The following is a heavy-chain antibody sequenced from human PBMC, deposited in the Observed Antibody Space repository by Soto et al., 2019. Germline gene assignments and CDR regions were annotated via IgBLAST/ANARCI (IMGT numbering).Heavy chain of an antibody. CDR2: INPGNGNT. CDR1: GYTFTSYA. Sequence: QVQLVQSGAEEKKPGASVKVSCKASGYTFTSYAMHWARQAPGQRLEWMGWINPGNGNTKYSQKFQGRVTITRDTSASTAYMELSSLRSEDTAVYYCARDRGLTIDYWGQGTLVTVSS. J-gene: IGHJ4*02. V-gene: IGHV1-3*05. D-gene: IGHD3-10*01. CDR3: ARDRGLTIDY.